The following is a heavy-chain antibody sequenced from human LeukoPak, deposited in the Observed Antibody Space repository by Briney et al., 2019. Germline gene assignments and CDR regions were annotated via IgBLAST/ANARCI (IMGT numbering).Heavy chain of an antibody. V-gene: IGHV3-30-3*01. Sequence: TGGSLRLSCAASGFTFSSYAMHWVRQAPGKGLEWVAVISYDGSNKYYADSVKGRFTISRDNSKNTLYLQMNSLRAEGTAVYYCAREGYDPTKDYYYGMDVWGQGTTVTVSS. CDR3: AREGYDPTKDYYYGMDV. CDR2: ISYDGSNK. D-gene: IGHD5-12*01. J-gene: IGHJ6*02. CDR1: GFTFSSYA.